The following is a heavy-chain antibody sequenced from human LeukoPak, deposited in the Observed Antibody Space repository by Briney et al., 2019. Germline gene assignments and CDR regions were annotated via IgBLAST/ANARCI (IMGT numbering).Heavy chain of an antibody. CDR3: ASNIVATIGLDY. Sequence: GGSLRLSCAASGFTFSSYEMNWVRQAPGKGLEWVSYISSSGSTIYYADSVKGRFTISRDNSKNTLYLQMNSLRAEDTAVYYCASNIVATIGLDYWGQGTLVTVSS. D-gene: IGHD5-12*01. CDR2: ISSSGSTI. J-gene: IGHJ4*02. CDR1: GFTFSSYE. V-gene: IGHV3-48*03.